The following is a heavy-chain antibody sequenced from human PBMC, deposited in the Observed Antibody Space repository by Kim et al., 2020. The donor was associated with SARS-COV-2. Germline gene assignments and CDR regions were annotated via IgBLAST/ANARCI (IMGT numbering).Heavy chain of an antibody. J-gene: IGHJ4*02. V-gene: IGHV3-30*04. Sequence: GGSLRLSCATSGFTFSNYAIHWVRQAPGKGLEWVALISYDGSNKYYSDSVKGRFTISRDYSKNTLDLQMNSLRVEDTAVYYCARGPGQSLGLLPYYYDSSGYYFRFDYWGQGTLVTVSS. CDR1: GFTFSNYA. CDR2: ISYDGSNK. D-gene: IGHD3-22*01. CDR3: ARGPGQSLGLLPYYYDSSGYYFRFDY.